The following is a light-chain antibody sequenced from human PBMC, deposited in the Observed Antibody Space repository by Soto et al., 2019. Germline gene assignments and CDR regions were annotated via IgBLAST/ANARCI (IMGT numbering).Light chain of an antibody. Sequence: DIQMTQSPSTLSASVGDRVTITCRASQSISSWLAWYQQKPGKAPKLLIYDASSLESGVPSRLSGSGSGTEFTLTISSLQPDDFATYYCQQYNSYSPMYTFGQGTKLEIK. V-gene: IGKV1-5*01. J-gene: IGKJ2*01. CDR1: QSISSW. CDR3: QQYNSYSPMYT. CDR2: DAS.